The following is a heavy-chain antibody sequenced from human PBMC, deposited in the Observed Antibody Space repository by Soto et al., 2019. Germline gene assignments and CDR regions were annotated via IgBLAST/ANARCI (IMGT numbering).Heavy chain of an antibody. CDR3: ARACSSNSCLYYYYYYGMEV. CDR1: GYTFTSYY. V-gene: IGHV1-46*01. D-gene: IGHD2-2*01. Sequence: ASVKVSCKASGYTFTSYYMHWVRQAPGQGLEWMGIINPSGGSTSYAQKFQGRVTMTRDTSTSTVYMELSSLRSEDTAVYYCARACSSNSCLYYYYYYGMEVWGQGTTVTGSS. CDR2: INPSGGST. J-gene: IGHJ6*02.